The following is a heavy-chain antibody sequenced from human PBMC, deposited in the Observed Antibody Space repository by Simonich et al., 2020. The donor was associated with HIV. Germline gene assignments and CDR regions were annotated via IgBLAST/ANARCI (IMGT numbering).Heavy chain of an antibody. J-gene: IGHJ1*01. CDR3: ARERAGTMIGLGFQH. D-gene: IGHD3-22*01. CDR1: GGSISSSNYY. CDR2: ISSRSSYI. Sequence: VLLQESGPGLVKPSEPLSLTCSVSGGSISSSNYYWGWIRQPPGNGLEWFSSISSRSSYIYYADSVKGRCTISRDNAKNSLYLQMNSLRAEDTAVYYGARERAGTMIGLGFQHWGQGTLVTVSS. V-gene: IGHV3-21*01.